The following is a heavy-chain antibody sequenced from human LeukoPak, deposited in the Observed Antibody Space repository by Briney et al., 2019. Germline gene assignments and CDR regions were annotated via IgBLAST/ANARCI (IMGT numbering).Heavy chain of an antibody. CDR2: VYNTESN. Sequence: SETLSLTCTVSGGSTSRHFWSWIRQPPGKGLGWLGYVYNTESNNYNPSLQSRVNMPLDASKHQFYLKLTSVTAADTALYFCARDDYGVFDAFDVWGQGTGVTVFS. V-gene: IGHV4-4*08. CDR1: GGSTSRHF. J-gene: IGHJ3*01. CDR3: ARDDYGVFDAFDV. D-gene: IGHD4-17*01.